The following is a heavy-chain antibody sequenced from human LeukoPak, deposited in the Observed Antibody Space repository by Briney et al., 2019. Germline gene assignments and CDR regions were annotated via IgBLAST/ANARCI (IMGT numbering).Heavy chain of an antibody. CDR2: ISSSSSYI. V-gene: IGHV3-21*04. CDR3: AKGPPYGDSAFDY. J-gene: IGHJ4*02. Sequence: GGSLRLSCAASGFTFSSYSMNWVRQAPGKGLEWVSSISSSSSYIYYADSVKGRFTISRDNSKNTLYLQMNSLRAEDTAVYYCAKGPPYGDSAFDYWGQGTLVTVSS. CDR1: GFTFSSYS. D-gene: IGHD4-17*01.